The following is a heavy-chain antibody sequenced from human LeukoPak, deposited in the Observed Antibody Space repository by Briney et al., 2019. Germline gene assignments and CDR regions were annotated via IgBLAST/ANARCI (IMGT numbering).Heavy chain of an antibody. CDR1: GFTFSSYA. D-gene: IGHD2/OR15-2a*01. CDR2: ISGSGGGT. J-gene: IGHJ4*02. Sequence: GGSLRLSCAASGFTFSSYAMTWVRQAPGMGLEWVSAISGSGGGTCYADSVKGRFTISRDNSKNTLYLQMNSLRAEDTAVYYCAKERSFGTWLGDYWGQGTLVTVSS. CDR3: AKERSFGTWLGDY. V-gene: IGHV3-23*01.